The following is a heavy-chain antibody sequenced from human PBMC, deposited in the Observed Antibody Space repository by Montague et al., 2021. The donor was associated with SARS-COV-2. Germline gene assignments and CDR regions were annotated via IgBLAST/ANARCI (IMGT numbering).Heavy chain of an antibody. V-gene: IGHV3-21*01. Sequence: SLRLSCAASGFTFSSYSMNWVRQAPGKGLEWVSSISSSSSYIYYADSVKGRFTISRDNAKNSLYLQMNGLRAEDTAVYYCARGIRITMVRGVTIDYWGQGTLVTVSS. J-gene: IGHJ4*02. CDR1: GFTFSSYS. D-gene: IGHD3-10*01. CDR3: ARGIRITMVRGVTIDY. CDR2: ISSSSSYI.